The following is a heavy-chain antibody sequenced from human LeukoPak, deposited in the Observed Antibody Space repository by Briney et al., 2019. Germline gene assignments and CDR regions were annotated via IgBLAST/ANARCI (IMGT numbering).Heavy chain of an antibody. V-gene: IGHV3-9*01. J-gene: IGHJ6*02. CDR2: TSWNSGSI. D-gene: IGHD2-2*01. CDR3: AKDITRVPYYYYGMDV. Sequence: GGSLRLPCAASGFTFDDYAMHWVRQAPGKGLEWVSGTSWNSGSIGYADSVKGRFTISRDNAKNSLYLQMNSLRAEDTALYYCAKDITRVPYYYYGMDVWGQGTTVTVSS. CDR1: GFTFDDYA.